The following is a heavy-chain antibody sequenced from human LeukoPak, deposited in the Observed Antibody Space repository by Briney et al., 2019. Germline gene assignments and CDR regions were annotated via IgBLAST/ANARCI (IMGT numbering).Heavy chain of an antibody. CDR2: IYYSGNT. D-gene: IGHD3-10*01. Sequence: SETLCPTCSVLGGSFTASGFDWASIRQPPGKGLGWIGSIYYSGNTYYNPSLKSRVSISVDTSKNQFSLRLRSVTAADTAVYYYAEHRGRLLDYWGQGTLVTVSS. CDR1: GGSFTASGFD. J-gene: IGHJ4*02. CDR3: AEHRGRLLDY. V-gene: IGHV4-39*01.